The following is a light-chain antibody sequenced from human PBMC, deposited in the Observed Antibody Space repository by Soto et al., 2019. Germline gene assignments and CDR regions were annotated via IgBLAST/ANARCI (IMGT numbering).Light chain of an antibody. CDR3: MQSTQLPPT. V-gene: IGKV2D-29*02. CDR1: QSLLHITGETF. J-gene: IGKJ5*01. Sequence: DVVMTQTPLSLSVAPGQPASISCKSSQSLLHITGETFLFWYLQKPGQSPQLLIYEVSTRVSGVPDRFSGSGSGTDFTLEISRVETDDVGMYYCMQSTQLPPTVGQGTRLGIE. CDR2: EVS.